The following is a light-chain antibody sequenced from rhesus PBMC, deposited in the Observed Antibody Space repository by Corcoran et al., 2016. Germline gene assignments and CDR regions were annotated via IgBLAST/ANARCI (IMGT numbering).Light chain of an antibody. J-gene: IGKJ4*01. Sequence: EIVMTQSPATLSLSPGERATLSCRASQSVYINLSWYQQKPGQPPRLLNYDTSNRANGIPERLSVGGSGTDFTLTISSLEPEDVGIYYCQQESNWPLTFGGGTKVEIK. V-gene: IGKV3-35*01. CDR1: QSVYIN. CDR3: QQESNWPLT. CDR2: DTS.